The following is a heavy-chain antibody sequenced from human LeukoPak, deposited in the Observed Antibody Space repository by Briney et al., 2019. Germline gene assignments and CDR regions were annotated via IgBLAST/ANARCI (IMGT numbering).Heavy chain of an antibody. Sequence: PGGSLRLSCAASGFTFNSYSMKWVRQAPGKGLEWVSYISSSGATIYQADSVKGRFTISRDNADNSLYLQMNSLRAEDTGVYYCARKALQGWNSDYWGQGTLVTVSS. CDR3: ARKALQGWNSDY. D-gene: IGHD1-7*01. CDR2: ISSSGATI. J-gene: IGHJ4*02. V-gene: IGHV3-48*04. CDR1: GFTFNSYS.